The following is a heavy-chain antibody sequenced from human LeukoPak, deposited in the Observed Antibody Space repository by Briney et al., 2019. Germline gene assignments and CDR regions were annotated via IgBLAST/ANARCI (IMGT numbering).Heavy chain of an antibody. Sequence: SGTLCLTCTVSGDSFNTNLYYWACFRQPPGRGRESIGSLSYDGRTYYTQSLESLLTIPVDTSNNQFSIKLTSVTTTDTDVYYCAKRRGKWDVNWFDRWGQGTLVTVAT. CDR1: GDSFNTNLYY. D-gene: IGHD1-26*01. J-gene: IGHJ5*02. V-gene: IGHV4-39*01. CDR2: LSYDGRT. CDR3: AKRRGKWDVNWFDR.